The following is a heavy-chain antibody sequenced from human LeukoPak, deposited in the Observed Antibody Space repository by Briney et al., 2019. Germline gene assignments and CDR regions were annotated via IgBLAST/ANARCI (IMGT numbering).Heavy chain of an antibody. J-gene: IGHJ1*01. CDR2: IYTSGST. CDR3: ARAGIAAAENPEYFQH. D-gene: IGHD6-13*01. V-gene: IGHV4-4*07. CDR1: GGSISSYY. Sequence: SETLSLTCTVSGGSISSYYWSWIRQPAGKGLEWIGRIYTSGSTNYNPSLKSRVTISVDKSKNQFSLKLSSVTAADTAVYYCARAGIAAAENPEYFQHWGQGTLVTVSS.